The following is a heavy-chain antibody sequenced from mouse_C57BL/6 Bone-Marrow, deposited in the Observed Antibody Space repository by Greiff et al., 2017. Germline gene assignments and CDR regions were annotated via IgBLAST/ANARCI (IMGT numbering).Heavy chain of an antibody. J-gene: IGHJ1*03. CDR2: ISSGGSYT. Sequence: EVKLVESGGDLVKPGGSLKLSCAASGFTFSSYGMSWVRQTPDKRLEWVATISSGGSYTYYPYSVKGRFTISRDNAKNTLYLQMSSLKSEDTAMYYCARHGDYYGSSYWYFDVWGTGTTVTVSS. D-gene: IGHD1-1*01. CDR1: GFTFSSYG. V-gene: IGHV5-6*01. CDR3: ARHGDYYGSSYWYFDV.